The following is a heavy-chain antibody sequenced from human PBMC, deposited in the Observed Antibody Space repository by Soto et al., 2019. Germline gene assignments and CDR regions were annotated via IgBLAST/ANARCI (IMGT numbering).Heavy chain of an antibody. CDR2: IIPILGIA. CDR1: GGTFSSYT. CDR3: ARVDCSGGSCYPPHYGDYVHNWFDP. J-gene: IGHJ5*02. Sequence: ASVKVSCKAAGGTFSSYTTSWVRQAPGQGLEWMGRIIPILGIANYAQKFQGRVTITADKSTSTAYMELSSLRSEDTAVYYCARVDCSGGSCYPPHYGDYVHNWFDPWGQGTLVTVSS. D-gene: IGHD2-15*01. V-gene: IGHV1-69*02.